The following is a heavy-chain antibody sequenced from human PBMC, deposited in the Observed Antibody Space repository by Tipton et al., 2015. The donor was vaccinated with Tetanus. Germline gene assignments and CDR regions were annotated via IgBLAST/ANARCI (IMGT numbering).Heavy chain of an antibody. CDR2: ISYSGSS. J-gene: IGHJ5*02. V-gene: IGHV4-61*01. CDR3: TSDPYYGGYGWFDP. Sequence: TLSLTCTVSGGSVSSGSYYWNWIRQPPGKGLEWIGYISYSGSSSFYPSLQSRVTMSVDKSKNQFSMKLASATAADTAVYYCTSDPYYGGYGWFDPWGQGTLVSVSS. CDR1: GGSVSSGSYY. D-gene: IGHD2-21*01.